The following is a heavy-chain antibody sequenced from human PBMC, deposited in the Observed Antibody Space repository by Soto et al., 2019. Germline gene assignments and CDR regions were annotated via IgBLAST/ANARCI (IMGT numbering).Heavy chain of an antibody. CDR1: GGTFSSYA. J-gene: IGHJ6*02. D-gene: IGHD6-13*01. Sequence: ASVKVSCKASGGTFSSYAISWVRQAPGQGLEWMGGIIPIFGTANYAQKFQGRVTITADESTSTAYMELSSLRSEDTAVYYCARFSRVEPKLVHYYYYGMDVWGQGTTVTVSS. CDR3: ARFSRVEPKLVHYYYYGMDV. V-gene: IGHV1-69*13. CDR2: IIPIFGTA.